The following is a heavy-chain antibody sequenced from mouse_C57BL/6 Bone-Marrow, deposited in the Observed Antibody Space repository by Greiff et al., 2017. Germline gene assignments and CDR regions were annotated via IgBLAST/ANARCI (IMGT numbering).Heavy chain of an antibody. D-gene: IGHD2-4*01. V-gene: IGHV1-81*01. J-gene: IGHJ4*01. Sequence: VQLQQSGAELARPGASVKLSCKASGYTFTSYGISWVKQRTGQGLEWIGEIYPRSGNTYYNEKFKGKATLTADKSSSTAYMELRSLTSEDSAVYFCARSTMITTWGYYAMDYWGQGTSVTVSS. CDR1: GYTFTSYG. CDR2: IYPRSGNT. CDR3: ARSTMITTWGYYAMDY.